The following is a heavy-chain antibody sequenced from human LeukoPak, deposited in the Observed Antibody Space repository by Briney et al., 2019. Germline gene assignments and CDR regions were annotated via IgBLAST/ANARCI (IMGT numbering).Heavy chain of an antibody. J-gene: IGHJ6*03. CDR1: GGSFSGYY. CDR2: INHSGST. D-gene: IGHD6-19*01. Sequence: SETLSLTCAVYGGSFSGYYWSWIRQPPGKGLEWIGEINHSGSTNYNPSLKSRVTISVDTSKNQFSLKLSSVTAADTAVYYCARAGRGDSSGWYHYYYYYYYMDVWGKGTTVTVSS. V-gene: IGHV4-34*01. CDR3: ARAGRGDSSGWYHYYYYYYYMDV.